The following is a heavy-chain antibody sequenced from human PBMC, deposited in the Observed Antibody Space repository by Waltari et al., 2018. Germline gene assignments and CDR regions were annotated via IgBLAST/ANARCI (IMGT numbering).Heavy chain of an antibody. D-gene: IGHD3-10*01. CDR3: ARDKTGSNYYYGMDV. J-gene: IGHJ6*02. CDR1: GFTFSSYE. CDR2: ISSSGSTI. V-gene: IGHV3-48*03. Sequence: EVQLVESGGGLVQPGGSLRLSCAASGFTFSSYEMNWVRQAPGKGLEWVSYISSSGSTIYYADSVKGRFTISRDNAKNSLYLQMNSLRAEDTAVYFCARDKTGSNYYYGMDVWGQGTTVTVSS.